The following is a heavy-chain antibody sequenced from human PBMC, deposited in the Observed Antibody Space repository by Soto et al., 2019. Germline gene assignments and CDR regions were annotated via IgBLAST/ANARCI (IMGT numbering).Heavy chain of an antibody. D-gene: IGHD2-15*01. CDR1: GFTFSSSW. CDR3: VTGWSEY. V-gene: IGHV3-74*01. CDR2: INSDGSYI. Sequence: EVQLVASGGGLVQPGGSLRLSCVVSGFTFSSSWMHWVRQGPGKGLVWVSRINSDGSYINYADSVKGRFTTSRDNAKNTLYLQMNSLRVEDTSLYYCVTGWSEYWGLGTLVTVSS. J-gene: IGHJ4*02.